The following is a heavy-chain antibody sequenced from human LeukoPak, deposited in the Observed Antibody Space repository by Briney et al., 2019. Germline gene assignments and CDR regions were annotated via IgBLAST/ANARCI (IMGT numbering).Heavy chain of an antibody. D-gene: IGHD4-17*01. CDR1: GFTFSSYA. Sequence: GGSLRLSCAASGFTFSSYAMSWVRQAPGKGLVWVSRIVNDGSTTTYAGSVKGRFTISRDNAKNTLFLQMNSLRVEDTAVYYCARESSDYGDYDAFDIWGRGTMVTVSS. CDR2: IVNDGSTT. V-gene: IGHV3-74*01. CDR3: ARESSDYGDYDAFDI. J-gene: IGHJ3*02.